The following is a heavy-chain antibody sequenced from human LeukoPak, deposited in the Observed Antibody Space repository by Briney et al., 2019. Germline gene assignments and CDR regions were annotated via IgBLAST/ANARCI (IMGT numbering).Heavy chain of an antibody. Sequence: SETLSLTCTVSGGSISSGSYYWSWIRQPAGKGLEWIGRIYTSGSTNYNPSLKSRVTISVDTSKNQFSLKLSSVTAADTAVYYCAREQCSSTSCYLDYWGQGTLVTVSS. D-gene: IGHD2-2*01. CDR2: IYTSGST. CDR1: GGSISSGSYY. J-gene: IGHJ4*02. CDR3: AREQCSSTSCYLDY. V-gene: IGHV4-61*02.